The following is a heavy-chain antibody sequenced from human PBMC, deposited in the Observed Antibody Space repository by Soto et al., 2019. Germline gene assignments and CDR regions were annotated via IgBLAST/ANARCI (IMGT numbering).Heavy chain of an antibody. CDR1: GYTFTSYG. V-gene: IGHV1-18*01. D-gene: IGHD3-16*01. J-gene: IGHJ5*02. CDR3: ARSLDSKTGFVWFDP. CDR2: ISAYNGNT. Sequence: GASVEVSCKASGYTFTSYGISWVRQAPGQGLEWMGWISAYNGNTNYAQKLQGRVTMTTDTSTSTAYMELRSLRSDDTAVYYCARSLDSKTGFVWFDPWGQGTLVTVSS.